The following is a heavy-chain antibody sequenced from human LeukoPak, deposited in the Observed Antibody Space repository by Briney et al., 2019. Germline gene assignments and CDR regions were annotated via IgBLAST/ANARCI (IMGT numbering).Heavy chain of an antibody. V-gene: IGHV1-58*02. Sequence: GASVKVSCKASGFTFTSSAMQWVRQARGQRLEWIGWIVVGSGNTNYPQKFQERVTITRDMSTSTAYMELSSLRSEDTAVYYCAAGFGESTLVYWGQGTLVTVSS. D-gene: IGHD3-10*01. CDR3: AAGFGESTLVY. J-gene: IGHJ4*02. CDR2: IVVGSGNT. CDR1: GFTFTSSA.